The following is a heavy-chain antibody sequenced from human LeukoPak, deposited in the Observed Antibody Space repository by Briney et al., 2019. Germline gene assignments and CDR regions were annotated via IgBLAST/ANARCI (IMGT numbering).Heavy chain of an antibody. CDR3: ARRRFLHAFDI. D-gene: IGHD3-3*01. CDR1: GFTVSSNY. J-gene: IGHJ3*02. CDR2: IYSGGST. Sequence: PGGSLRLSCAASGFTVSSNYMSWVRQAPGKGLEWVSVIYSGGSTYYADSVKGRFTISRDNSKNTLYLQMNSLRAEDTAVYYCARRRFLHAFDIWGQGTMVTVSS. V-gene: IGHV3-53*01.